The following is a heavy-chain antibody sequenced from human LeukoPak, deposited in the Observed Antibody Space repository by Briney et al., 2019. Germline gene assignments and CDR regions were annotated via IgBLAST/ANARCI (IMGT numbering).Heavy chain of an antibody. CDR3: ARHLLVVVIPNWFDP. J-gene: IGHJ5*02. CDR2: IYYSGST. D-gene: IGHD3-22*01. CDR1: GGSISTYY. Sequence: PSETLSLTCTVSGGSISTYYWSWIRQPPGKGLEWIGSIYYSGSTYYNPSLKSRVTISVDTSKNQFSLKLSSVTAADTAVYYCARHLLVVVIPNWFDPWGQGTLVTVSS. V-gene: IGHV4-39*01.